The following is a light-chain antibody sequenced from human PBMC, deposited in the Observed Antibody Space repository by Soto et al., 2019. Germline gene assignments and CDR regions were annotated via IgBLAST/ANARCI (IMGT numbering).Light chain of an antibody. V-gene: IGKV3-15*01. CDR3: QQYNSWPQT. CDR1: QSVSTN. CDR2: GAF. Sequence: EIVMTQSPATLSVSPGERATLSCRASQSVSTNLAWYQQKPGQAPRLLIYGAFTRATGIPARFSGSVSGTEFTLTISSLQSEDFAVYYCQQYNSWPQTFGQGTNLEIK. J-gene: IGKJ2*01.